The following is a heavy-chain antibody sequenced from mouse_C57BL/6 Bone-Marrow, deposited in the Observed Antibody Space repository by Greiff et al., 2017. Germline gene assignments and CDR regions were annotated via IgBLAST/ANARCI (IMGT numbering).Heavy chain of an antibody. D-gene: IGHD1-1*01. Sequence: QVQLQQPGAELVKPGASVKLSCKASGYTFTSYWMHWVKQRPGQGLEWIGMIHPNSGSTNYNEKFKSKATLTVDKSSRTAYMQLSSLTSEDSAVYDCAPRYYGSRGDYWGQGTTLTVSS. CDR3: APRYYGSRGDY. V-gene: IGHV1-64*01. CDR2: IHPNSGST. CDR1: GYTFTSYW. J-gene: IGHJ2*01.